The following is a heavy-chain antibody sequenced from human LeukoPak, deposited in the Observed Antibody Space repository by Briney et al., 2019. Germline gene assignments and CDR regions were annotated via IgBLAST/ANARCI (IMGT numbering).Heavy chain of an antibody. CDR2: ISSSSSYI. V-gene: IGHV3-21*01. CDR1: GFTFSSYS. J-gene: IGHJ5*02. Sequence: PGGSLRLSCAASGFTFSSYSMNWVRQAPGKGLEWVSSISSSSSYIYYADSVKGRFTISRDNAKNSLYLQMNSLRAEDTAVYYCARDPGIAGADWFDPWGQGTLVTVSS. D-gene: IGHD6-19*01. CDR3: ARDPGIAGADWFDP.